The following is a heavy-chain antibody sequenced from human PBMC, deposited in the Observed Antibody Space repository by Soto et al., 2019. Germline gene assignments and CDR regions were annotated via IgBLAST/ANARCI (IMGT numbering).Heavy chain of an antibody. Sequence: QVQLQESGPGLVKPSETLSLTCTVSGGSISSYYWSWIRQPPGKGLEWIGYIYYSGSTNYNPSLKSRVTISVDTSKNQFSLKLSSVTAADTAVYYCARLDQYYDFWSGFDPWGQGTLVTVSS. CDR3: ARLDQYYDFWSGFDP. CDR2: IYYSGST. CDR1: GGSISSYY. D-gene: IGHD3-3*01. J-gene: IGHJ5*02. V-gene: IGHV4-59*08.